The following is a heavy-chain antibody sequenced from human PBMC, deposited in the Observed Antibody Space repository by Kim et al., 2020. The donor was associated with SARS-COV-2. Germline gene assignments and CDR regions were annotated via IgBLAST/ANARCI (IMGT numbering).Heavy chain of an antibody. CDR2: ISGSGGST. D-gene: IGHD3-9*01. Sequence: GGSLRLSCAASGFTFSSYAMSWVRQAPGKGLEWVSAISGSGGSTYYADSVKGRFTISRDNSKNTLYLQMNSLRAEDTAVYYCATRYLYEPHMHCCGYYYGMDVWGQGTTVTVSS. CDR3: ATRYLYEPHMHCCGYYYGMDV. CDR1: GFTFSSYA. V-gene: IGHV3-23*01. J-gene: IGHJ6*02.